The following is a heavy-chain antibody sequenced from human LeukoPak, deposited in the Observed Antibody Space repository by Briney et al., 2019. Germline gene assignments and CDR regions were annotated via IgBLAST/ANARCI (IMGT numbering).Heavy chain of an antibody. J-gene: IGHJ4*02. CDR1: GFTFSSYA. Sequence: AGGSLRLSCAASGFTFSSYAMSWVRQAPGKGLEWVSAISGSGGSTHYADSVKGRFTISRDNSKNTLYLQMNSLRAEDTAVYYCATVSNGLLWRGYFDYWGQGTLVTVSS. CDR2: ISGSGGST. V-gene: IGHV3-23*01. CDR3: ATVSNGLLWRGYFDY. D-gene: IGHD2-2*01.